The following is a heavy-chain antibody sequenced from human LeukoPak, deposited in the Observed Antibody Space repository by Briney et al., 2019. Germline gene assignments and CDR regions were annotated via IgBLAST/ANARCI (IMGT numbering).Heavy chain of an antibody. CDR1: GYTFTNYG. D-gene: IGHD5-12*01. CDR2: ISGHQGNT. V-gene: IGHV1-18*01. Sequence: GASVKVSCKASGYTFTNYGITWVRQAPGQGLEWMGWISGHQGNTKYAQNFQGRVTMTIDTSTSTAYMDLRSLRSNDTAIYFCARSDLATITAGPFEYWGQGTLVAVSS. CDR3: ARSDLATITAGPFEY. J-gene: IGHJ4*02.